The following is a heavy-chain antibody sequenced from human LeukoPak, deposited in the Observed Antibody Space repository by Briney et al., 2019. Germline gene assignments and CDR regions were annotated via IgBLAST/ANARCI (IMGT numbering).Heavy chain of an antibody. CDR3: AKESPAGGGSCYYIDY. D-gene: IGHD2-15*01. CDR1: GGSISSYY. Sequence: SETLSLTCTVSGGSISSYYWSWIRQPPGKGLEWIGYIYYSGSTNYNPSLKSRVTISVDTSKNQFFLKLSSVTAADTAVYYCAKESPAGGGSCYYIDYWGQGTLVTVSS. CDR2: IYYSGST. J-gene: IGHJ4*02. V-gene: IGHV4-59*01.